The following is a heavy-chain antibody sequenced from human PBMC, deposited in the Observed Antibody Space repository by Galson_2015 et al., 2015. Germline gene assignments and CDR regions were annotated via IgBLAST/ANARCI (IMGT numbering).Heavy chain of an antibody. CDR2: VSGSGGTT. D-gene: IGHD5-18*01. CDR3: AKGRDTALVTSFHY. Sequence: SLRLSCAASGFTFSTYAMNWVRQAPGKGLEWVSTVSGSGGTTSYADSVQGRFTISRDNSKNTLYLQMSSLRAEDTAVYYCAKGRDTALVTSFHYWGHGTLVTVSS. CDR1: GFTFSTYA. J-gene: IGHJ4*01. V-gene: IGHV3-23*01.